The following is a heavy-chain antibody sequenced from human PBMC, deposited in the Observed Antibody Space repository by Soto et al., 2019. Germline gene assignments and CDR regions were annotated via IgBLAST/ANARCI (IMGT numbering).Heavy chain of an antibody. CDR2: IYYSGST. V-gene: IGHV4-31*01. CDR1: GGAISSGDYY. J-gene: IGHJ6*02. D-gene: IGHD3-10*01. Sequence: QVQLQESGPGLVKPSQTLSLTCTVSGGAISSGDYYWSWIRQHPGKGLEWIGYIYYSGSTYYNPSLKSPVTVSVDTSKNQFSLKLSSVTAADTAVYYCARDVPPGRGSPNFYYDGLDVWGQGATVTVSS. CDR3: ARDVPPGRGSPNFYYDGLDV.